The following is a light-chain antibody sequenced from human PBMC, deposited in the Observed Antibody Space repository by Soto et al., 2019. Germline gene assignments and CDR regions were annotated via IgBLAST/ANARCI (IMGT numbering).Light chain of an antibody. J-gene: IGLJ1*01. CDR3: SSYTSSSTPYV. Sequence: QSVLNQPASVSGSPGQSITISRTGTSSDVGGYNYVSWYQQHPGKAPKLMIYDVSNRPSGVSNRFSGSKSGNTASLTISGLQAEDEADYYCSSYTSSSTPYVFGTGTKVTVL. CDR1: SSDVGGYNY. V-gene: IGLV2-14*01. CDR2: DVS.